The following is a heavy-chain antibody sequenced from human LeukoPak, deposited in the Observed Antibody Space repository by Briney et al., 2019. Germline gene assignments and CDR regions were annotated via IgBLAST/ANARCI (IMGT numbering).Heavy chain of an antibody. CDR1: GFTFGSFA. CDR3: ARDLDGDYYFYYMDV. V-gene: IGHV3-23*01. D-gene: IGHD5-24*01. CDR2: ISGGGGST. Sequence: GGSLRLSCEGPGFTFGSFAMTWVRQAPGKGLEWVSAISGGGGSTYYAESVRGRFTVSRDNSKKRVFLQMDSLRTDDTAVYYCARDLDGDYYFYYMDVWGNGTTVIVS. J-gene: IGHJ6*03.